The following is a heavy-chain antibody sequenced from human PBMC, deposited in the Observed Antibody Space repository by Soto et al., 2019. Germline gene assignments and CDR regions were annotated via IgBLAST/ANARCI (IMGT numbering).Heavy chain of an antibody. CDR2: IIPMFDTT. V-gene: IGHV1-69*12. Sequence: VQLVQSGAEVKKPGSSVKVSCKASGDTFSSHGITSVRQAPGLGLEWMGGIIPMFDTTNYAQKFQGRLTIVGDESTSTGYMELGSLSSEDTAVYFCARGAAAGIYYGTGVGGQGTSVTVSS. J-gene: IGHJ6*02. D-gene: IGHD6-13*01. CDR1: GDTFSSHG. CDR3: ARGAAAGIYYGTGV.